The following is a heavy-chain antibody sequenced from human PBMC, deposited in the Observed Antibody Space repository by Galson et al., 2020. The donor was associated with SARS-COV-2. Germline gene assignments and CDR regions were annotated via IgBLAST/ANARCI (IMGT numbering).Heavy chain of an antibody. V-gene: IGHV3-7*02. J-gene: IGHJ4*02. D-gene: IGHD4-4*01. CDR2: IKTAGSAR. CDR3: ARNRGYLQFDY. CDR1: GFTFANYW. Sequence: GGSLRLSCAASGFTFANYWMDWVRKAQAKGMEWVAFIKTAGSARYYVDSVKGRFTISRDNTQNSVHLEMSSLRTEEAAVYYCARNRGYLQFDYWGQGTLVTVAS.